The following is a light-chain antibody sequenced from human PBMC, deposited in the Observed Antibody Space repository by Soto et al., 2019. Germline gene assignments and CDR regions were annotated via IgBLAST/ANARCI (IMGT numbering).Light chain of an antibody. J-gene: IGLJ2*01. CDR2: EVT. Sequence: QSALTQPASVSGSPGQSITISCTGSSSDVGGHNYVSWYQQHPGKAPKVMIYEVTNRPSGVSNRFSGSKSGNTASLTISGLQAEDEADYYCSSYTSGSTLVVFGGGTKVTVL. V-gene: IGLV2-14*01. CDR1: SSDVGGHNY. CDR3: SSYTSGSTLVV.